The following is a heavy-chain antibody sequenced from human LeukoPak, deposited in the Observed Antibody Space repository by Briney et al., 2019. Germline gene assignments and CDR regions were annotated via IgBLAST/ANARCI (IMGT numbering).Heavy chain of an antibody. CDR3: AKVGSTGYYFDF. J-gene: IGHJ4*02. V-gene: IGHV3-9*01. Sequence: GGSLRLSWAASGFTFDDYAMHWVRQAPGKGLEWVSGISWNSGSIGYADSVKGRFTISRDNAKNSLYLQMNGLTAEDTALYYCAKVGSTGYYFDFWGQGTLVTVSS. CDR1: GFTFDDYA. CDR2: ISWNSGSI. D-gene: IGHD6-13*01.